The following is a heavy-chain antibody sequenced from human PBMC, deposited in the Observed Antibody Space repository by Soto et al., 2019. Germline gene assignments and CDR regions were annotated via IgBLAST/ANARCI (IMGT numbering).Heavy chain of an antibody. Sequence: SETLSLTCTVSGGSISSYYWSWIRQPPGKGLEWIGYIYDSGSANYNPSLKSRVTISVDTSKNQFSLKLTSVTAADTAVYYCAAPPRYWGQGTLVTSPQ. CDR2: IYDSGSA. CDR1: GGSISSYY. V-gene: IGHV4-59*01. CDR3: AAPPRY. D-gene: IGHD6-6*01. J-gene: IGHJ4*02.